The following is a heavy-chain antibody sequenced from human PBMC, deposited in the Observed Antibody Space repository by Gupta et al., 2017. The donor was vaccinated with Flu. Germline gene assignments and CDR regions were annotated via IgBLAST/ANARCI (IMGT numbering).Heavy chain of an antibody. J-gene: IGHJ4*02. CDR1: GFTFGDYA. D-gene: IGHD2-2*02. CDR3: TRTPIGRPDIVVVPAAISKFDY. CDR2: IRSKAYGGTT. Sequence: EVQLVESGGGLVQPGRSLRLSCTASGFTFGDYAMSWFRQAPGKGLEWEGFIRSKAYGGTTEYAASVKGRFTISRDDSKSIAYLQMNSLKTEDTAVYYCTRTPIGRPDIVVVPAAISKFDYWGQGTLVTVSS. V-gene: IGHV3-49*03.